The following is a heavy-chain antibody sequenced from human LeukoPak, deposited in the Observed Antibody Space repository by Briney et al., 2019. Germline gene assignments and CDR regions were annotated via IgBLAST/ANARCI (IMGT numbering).Heavy chain of an antibody. CDR1: GYTFTSYY. D-gene: IGHD2-15*01. CDR2: INPSGGST. J-gene: IGHJ4*02. Sequence: ASVKVSCKASGYTFTSYYIDWVRQAPGQGLEWMGVINPSGGSTRYAQKFQGRVTMTGDTSTSTVYMELSSLRSEDTAVYYCARVQCSGGSCYSLDHWGQGTLVTVSS. CDR3: ARVQCSGGSCYSLDH. V-gene: IGHV1-46*01.